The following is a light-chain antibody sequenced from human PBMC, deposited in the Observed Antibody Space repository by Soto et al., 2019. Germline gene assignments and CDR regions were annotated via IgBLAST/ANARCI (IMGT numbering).Light chain of an antibody. J-gene: IGLJ1*01. V-gene: IGLV2-14*01. CDR2: EVR. Sequence: QSALTQPASVSGSPGQSITISCAGSNSDIGSYKYVSWFQQHPGNAPKLIISEVRDRPSGVSTRFSGSKSGNTASLTISGLQAEDEADYYCCSYAGAYTYVFGTGTKLTVL. CDR1: NSDIGSYKY. CDR3: CSYAGAYTYV.